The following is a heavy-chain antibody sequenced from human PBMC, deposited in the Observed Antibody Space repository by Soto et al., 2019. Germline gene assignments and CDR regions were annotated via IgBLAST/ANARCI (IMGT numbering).Heavy chain of an antibody. J-gene: IGHJ3*02. CDR1: GGTFSSYA. D-gene: IGHD2-21*02. Sequence: QVQLVQSGAEVKKPGSSVKVSCKASGGTFSSYAISWVRQAPGQGLEWMGGIIHIFGTANYAQKFQRRVSITADESKSSAYMGLRSLSSEDTAVYYCARERVVVTAIGAFDIWGQGTMVTVSS. CDR3: ARERVVVTAIGAFDI. V-gene: IGHV1-69*12. CDR2: IIHIFGTA.